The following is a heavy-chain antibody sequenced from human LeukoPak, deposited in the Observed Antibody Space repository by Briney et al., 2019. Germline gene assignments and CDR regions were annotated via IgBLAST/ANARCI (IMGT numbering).Heavy chain of an antibody. CDR1: GFTFSTYT. J-gene: IGHJ6*02. Sequence: GGSLRLSCAASGFTFSTYTMNWVRQAPGKGLEWVSGISNSGGSTYYADSVKGRFTISRDNAKNSLYLQMNSLRAEDTAVYYCASTVLPQWKNGMDVWGQGTTVTVSS. CDR2: ISNSGGST. CDR3: ASTVLPQWKNGMDV. V-gene: IGHV3-21*04. D-gene: IGHD3-10*01.